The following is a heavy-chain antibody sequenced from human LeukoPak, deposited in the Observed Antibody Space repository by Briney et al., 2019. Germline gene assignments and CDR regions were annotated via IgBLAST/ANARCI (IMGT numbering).Heavy chain of an antibody. CDR2: IYYSGST. J-gene: IGHJ4*01. Sequence: SETLSLTRTVSGGSISSYYLSWIRQPPGKGLEWIGYIYYSGSTNYNPSLKSRVTISVDTSNNQFSLKLSSVTAADTAVYYCARGPYVYDSSAFYYYFDYWGQGTLVTVSS. V-gene: IGHV4-59*01. CDR1: GGSISSYY. CDR3: ARGPYVYDSSAFYYYFDY. D-gene: IGHD3-22*01.